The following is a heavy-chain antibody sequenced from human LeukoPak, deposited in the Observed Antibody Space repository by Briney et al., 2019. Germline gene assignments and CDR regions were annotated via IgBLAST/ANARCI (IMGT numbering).Heavy chain of an antibody. V-gene: IGHV4-38-2*02. J-gene: IGHJ5*02. CDR2: IYHSGST. CDR3: AREAEGIAAAGTLVWFDP. D-gene: IGHD6-13*01. CDR1: GYSISSGYY. Sequence: PSETLSLTCTVSGYSISSGYYWGWIRQPPGQGLEWIGSIYHSGSTYYNPSLKSRVTISVDTSKNQFFLKLSSVTAADTAVYYCAREAEGIAAAGTLVWFDPWGQGTLVTVSS.